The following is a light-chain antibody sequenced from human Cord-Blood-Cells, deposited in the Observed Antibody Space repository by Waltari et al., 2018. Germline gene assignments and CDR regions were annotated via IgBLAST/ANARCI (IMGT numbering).Light chain of an antibody. CDR1: QSISSY. J-gene: IGKJ2*01. V-gene: IGKV1-39*01. CDR2: AAS. CDR3: QQSYSTPYT. Sequence: DIQMTQSPSSLSASVGDRVTITCRASQSISSYLNWYQQKPGTAPKLLIYAASSLQSGVPSRFSVSGSGTDFTLTISSLQPEDFATYYCQQSYSTPYTFGQGTKLEIK.